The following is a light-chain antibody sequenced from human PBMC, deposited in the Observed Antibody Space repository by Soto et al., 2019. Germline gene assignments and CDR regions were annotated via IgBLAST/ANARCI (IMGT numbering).Light chain of an antibody. Sequence: EIVMTQSPDTLSLSPGEGATLSCRVSQSIRSNLAWYQQKPGQAPRLLMYGDSTRATGVPARFSGTGSGTEFTLTITSLQPEDVAVYYCQQYNKWPPSTFGQGTKVDIK. J-gene: IGKJ1*01. V-gene: IGKV3-15*01. CDR1: QSIRSN. CDR3: QQYNKWPPST. CDR2: GDS.